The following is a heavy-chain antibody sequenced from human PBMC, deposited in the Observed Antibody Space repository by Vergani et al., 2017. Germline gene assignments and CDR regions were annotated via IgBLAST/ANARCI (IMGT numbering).Heavy chain of an antibody. CDR1: GFTFSNAW. CDR2: IKSKTDGGTT. D-gene: IGHD6-13*01. CDR3: ARVGFIAAAGTV. Sequence: EVQLVESGGGLVKPGGSLRLSCAASGFTFSNAWMSWVRQAPGKGLEWVGRIKSKTDGGTTDYAAPVKGRFTISRDNAKNSLYLQMNSLRAEDTAVYYCARVGFIAAAGTVWGQGTLVTVSS. J-gene: IGHJ1*01. V-gene: IGHV3-15*01.